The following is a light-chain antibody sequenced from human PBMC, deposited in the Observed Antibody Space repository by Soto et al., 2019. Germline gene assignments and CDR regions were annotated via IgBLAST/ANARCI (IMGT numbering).Light chain of an antibody. J-gene: IGKJ4*01. CDR2: WAS. CDR1: QSVFYSSNDKNY. V-gene: IGKV4-1*01. CDR3: QQYYSTLT. Sequence: DIVMTQSPDSLAVSLGERATFNCKCSQSVFYSSNDKNYLAWYQQKPGQPPKLLIYWASTRESGVPDRFSGSGSGTDFTLTISSLQAEDVAVYYCQQYYSTLTFGGGTKVEIK.